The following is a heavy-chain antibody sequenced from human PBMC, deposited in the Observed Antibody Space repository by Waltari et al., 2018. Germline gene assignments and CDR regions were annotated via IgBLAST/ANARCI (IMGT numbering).Heavy chain of an antibody. CDR1: GDYISGNYW. CDR3: AGDRAIGLFFDY. CDR2: VHHSGKT. V-gene: IGHV4-4*02. J-gene: IGHJ4*02. Sequence: QGQLQEAGQGLVKPSGTLSLTGAVSGDYISGNYWWSWVRQSPEKGLEWIGQVHHSGKTHYNPSLQSRVTISVDKPKNQFSLNLNSVTAADTAVYYCAGDRAIGLFFDYWGRGTLVTVSS. D-gene: IGHD2-2*01.